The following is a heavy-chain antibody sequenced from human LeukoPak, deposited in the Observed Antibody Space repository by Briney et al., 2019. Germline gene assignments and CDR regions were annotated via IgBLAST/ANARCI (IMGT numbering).Heavy chain of an antibody. CDR1: GFTFSSYA. CDR2: ISYDGSNK. J-gene: IGHJ6*02. CDR3: ARGLIRAVRGVTGSYYYYGMDV. D-gene: IGHD3-10*01. V-gene: IGHV3-30-3*01. Sequence: PGGSLRLSCAASGFTFSSYAMHWVRQAPGKGLEWVAVISYDGSNKYYADSVKGRFTISRDNSKNTLYLQMNSLRAEDTAVYYCARGLIRAVRGVTGSYYYYGMDVWGQGTTVTVSS.